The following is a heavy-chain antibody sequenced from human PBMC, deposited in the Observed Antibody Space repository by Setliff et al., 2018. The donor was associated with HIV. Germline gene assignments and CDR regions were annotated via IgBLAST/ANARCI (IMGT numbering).Heavy chain of an antibody. CDR2: IYTSGSV. CDR1: GGSISSYY. CDR3: ARGFDYAQRPPLYYFDY. J-gene: IGHJ4*02. V-gene: IGHV4-4*09. D-gene: IGHD2-2*01. Sequence: SETLSLTCTVSGGSISSYYWSWIRQPPGKGLEWIGYIYTSGSVNYNPSLQSRVTISLDTSKNQFSLKLSSVTAADTAVYYCARGFDYAQRPPLYYFDYWGQGSLVTVSS.